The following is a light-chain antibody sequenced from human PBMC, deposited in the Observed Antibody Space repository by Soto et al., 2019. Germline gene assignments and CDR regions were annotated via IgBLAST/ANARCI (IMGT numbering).Light chain of an antibody. CDR3: SSRAGSAPYV. CDR1: SSDVGGYNY. Sequence: QSALTQPPSASGSPGQSVTISCTGTSSDVGGYNYVSRYQHHPGKAPTVMVYEVSKRPSGVPDRFSGSKSGNTASLTVSGLQAEDEADYYCSSRAGSAPYVFGTGTKVTVL. J-gene: IGLJ1*01. CDR2: EVS. V-gene: IGLV2-8*01.